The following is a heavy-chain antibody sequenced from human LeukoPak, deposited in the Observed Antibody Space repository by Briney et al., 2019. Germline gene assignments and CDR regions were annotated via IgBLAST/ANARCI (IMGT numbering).Heavy chain of an antibody. J-gene: IGHJ4*02. CDR3: ARVSWSQSGHFDY. CDR1: GFTFSGYS. Sequence: RPGGSLRLSCAASGFTFSGYSMNWVRQAPGKGLEWVSSISSSSSYIYYADSVKGRFTISRDNAKNSLYLQMNSLRAEDTAVYYCARVSWSQSGHFDYWGQGTPVTVSS. V-gene: IGHV3-21*01. CDR2: ISSSSSYI.